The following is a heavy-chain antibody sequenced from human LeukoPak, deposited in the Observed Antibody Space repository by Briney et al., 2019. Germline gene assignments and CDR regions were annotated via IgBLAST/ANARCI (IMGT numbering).Heavy chain of an antibody. CDR1: GYTSTVYY. Sequence: ASVKVSCKASGYTSTVYYIHWVRQAPGQGLEWMGWINPNTGDTNYAQKFQGRVTLTRDTSISTAYMELSTLRSDDTAVYYCARESSGWDYWGQGTLLTVSS. CDR2: INPNTGDT. V-gene: IGHV1-2*02. CDR3: ARESSGWDY. J-gene: IGHJ4*02. D-gene: IGHD6-19*01.